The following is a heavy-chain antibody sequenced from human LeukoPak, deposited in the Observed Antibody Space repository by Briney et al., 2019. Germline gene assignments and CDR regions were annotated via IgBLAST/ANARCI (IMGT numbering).Heavy chain of an antibody. D-gene: IGHD6-13*01. V-gene: IGHV5-51*01. J-gene: IGHJ5*02. CDR2: IYPGDSRT. CDR3: ACRKFSSLWFDP. Sequence: GESLKISCQGSAYIFSTYWIGWVRQMPGKGLEWMAVIYPGDSRTRYNPSFQGQVTISADKTISTAYLQWSSLKASDTAMYYCACRKFSSLWFDPWGQGTLVTVSS. CDR1: AYIFSTYW.